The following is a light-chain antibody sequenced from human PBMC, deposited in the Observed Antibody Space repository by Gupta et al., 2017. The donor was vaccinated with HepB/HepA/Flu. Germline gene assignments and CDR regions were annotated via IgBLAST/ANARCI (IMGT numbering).Light chain of an antibody. J-gene: IGKJ4*01. CDR3: QQYDDYPVT. V-gene: IGKV1-5*03. CDR2: KAS. Sequence: DIQMTQSPSILSASVGDRVTLTCRASQSINNLLAWYQQKPGKAPKLLIYKASNLQTGVPSRFSGRGSGTEFTLTISSLQPDDFTTYYCQQYDDYPVTFGGGTKVEIK. CDR1: QSINNL.